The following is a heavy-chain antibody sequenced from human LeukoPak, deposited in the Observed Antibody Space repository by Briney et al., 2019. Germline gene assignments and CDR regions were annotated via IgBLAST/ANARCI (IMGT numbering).Heavy chain of an antibody. Sequence: SETLSLTCTVSGGSISSSTYYWGWIRQPPGKGLEWIGNLYYSGSTYYNPSLKSRVTISVDTSKNQFSLKLSSVTAADTAVYYCARDSGSIDYWGQGTLVTVSS. J-gene: IGHJ4*02. CDR3: ARDSGSIDY. CDR2: LYYSGST. CDR1: GGSISSSTYY. V-gene: IGHV4-39*07. D-gene: IGHD1-26*01.